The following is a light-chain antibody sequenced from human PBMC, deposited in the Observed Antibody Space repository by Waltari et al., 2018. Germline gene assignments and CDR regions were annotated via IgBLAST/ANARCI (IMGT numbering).Light chain of an antibody. Sequence: QSALTPPASVSGSPGQPITISCTGTSSDVGTYDYVSWYQQHPGKAPKLMIYDVTKRPSGIANRFSGSKSGNTASLTSSGLQAEDEADYYCSSYTTSSTVYVFGTGTKVTVL. CDR2: DVT. CDR1: SSDVGTYDY. V-gene: IGLV2-14*03. CDR3: SSYTTSSTVYV. J-gene: IGLJ1*01.